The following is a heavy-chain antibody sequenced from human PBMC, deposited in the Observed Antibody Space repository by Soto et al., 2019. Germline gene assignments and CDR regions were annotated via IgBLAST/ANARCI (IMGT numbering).Heavy chain of an antibody. CDR2: IYYHGNT. V-gene: IGHV4-39*01. Sequence: SETLSLTCTVSGGTITSRTYSWGWIRQPPGKTLEWIGTIYYHGNTYSNPSLKSRVTISVDTSNNQLSLKLRSVTAADTAVYYCARHDGFSSGWIFDYWGHGTLVTVSS. CDR3: ARHDGFSSGWIFDY. CDR1: GGTITSRTYS. J-gene: IGHJ4*01. D-gene: IGHD6-19*01.